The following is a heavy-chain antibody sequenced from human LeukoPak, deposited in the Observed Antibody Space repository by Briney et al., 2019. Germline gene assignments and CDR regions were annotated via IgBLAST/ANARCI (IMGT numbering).Heavy chain of an antibody. CDR1: GYSFTSYW. CDR2: IYPGDSDT. V-gene: IGHV5-51*01. J-gene: IGHJ4*02. Sequence: GESLKISCQGSGYSFTSYWIGWVRQMPGKGLEWMGIIYPGDSDTRYSPSFQGQVTISADKSISTAYLQWSSLKASDTAMYYCASTIAAAGTVFDYWGQGTLVTVSS. D-gene: IGHD6-13*01. CDR3: ASTIAAAGTVFDY.